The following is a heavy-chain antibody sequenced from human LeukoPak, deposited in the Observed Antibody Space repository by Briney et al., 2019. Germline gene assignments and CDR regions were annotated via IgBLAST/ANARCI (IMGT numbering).Heavy chain of an antibody. CDR3: ARETSSTSCFDC. CDR2: IKQDGSEK. CDR1: EFTFSGYW. V-gene: IGHV3-7*01. Sequence: GGSLRLSCAASEFTFSGYWMSWVRQAPGKGLDWVANIKQDGSEKYTVDSVKGRFTISRDNAKNSLYLQMNSLRAEDTAVYYCARETSSTSCFDCWGQGTLVTVSS. D-gene: IGHD2-2*01. J-gene: IGHJ4*02.